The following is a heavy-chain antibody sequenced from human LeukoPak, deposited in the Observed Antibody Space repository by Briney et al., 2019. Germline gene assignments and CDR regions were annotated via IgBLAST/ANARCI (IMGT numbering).Heavy chain of an antibody. CDR3: ARYEKFSTGYLASSPRHYFDH. D-gene: IGHD3/OR15-3a*01. J-gene: IGHJ4*02. Sequence: PSETLSLTCTVSGGSIKSYYWSWIRQPPGKGLECIGHIYYTGSTYYKPSLESRVTISVDMAKNQISLKLSSVTAADTAVYYCARYEKFSTGYLASSPRHYFDHWGQGTLVTVSS. CDR2: IYYTGST. V-gene: IGHV4-59*01. CDR1: GGSIKSYY.